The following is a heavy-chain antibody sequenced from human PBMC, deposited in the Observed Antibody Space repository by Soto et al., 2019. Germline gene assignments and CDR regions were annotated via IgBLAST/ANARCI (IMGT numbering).Heavy chain of an antibody. CDR2: SSPRGDTI. D-gene: IGHD6-19*01. CDR3: AKGPHSNVGWPYYFES. V-gene: IGHV3-48*02. CDR1: GFSLANYP. J-gene: IGHJ4*02. Sequence: GGSLRLSCVASGFSLANYPMNWVRQTPGKGLEWISYSSPRGDTIYYADSVEGRFTISRDNARNSLSLHMSSLRDEDSALYYCAKGPHSNVGWPYYFESWGQGVPVTVSS.